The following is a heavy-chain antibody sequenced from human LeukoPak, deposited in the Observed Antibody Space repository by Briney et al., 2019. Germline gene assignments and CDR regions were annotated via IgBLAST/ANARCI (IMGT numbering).Heavy chain of an antibody. D-gene: IGHD4-17*01. J-gene: IGHJ3*02. CDR2: ISGSGGST. Sequence: GGSLRLSCAAPGFTFSTYGMSWVRQAPGKGLEWVSGISGSGGSTYYADSVKGRFTISRDNSKNTLYLQMNSLRAEDTAVYYCAKPYYGDYRTTSKYDAFDIWGQGTMVTVSS. V-gene: IGHV3-23*01. CDR3: AKPYYGDYRTTSKYDAFDI. CDR1: GFTFSTYG.